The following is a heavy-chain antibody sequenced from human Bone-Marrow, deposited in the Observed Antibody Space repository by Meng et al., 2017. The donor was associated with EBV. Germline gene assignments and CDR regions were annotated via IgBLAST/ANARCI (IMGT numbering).Heavy chain of an antibody. CDR1: GFTLMGYG. D-gene: IGHD5-24*01. CDR3: ARAFRSGYNYY. V-gene: IGHV3-74*01. CDR2: INTDGSVI. J-gene: IGHJ4*02. Sequence: GSGGGFVQPGVSLRLFWQAYGFTLMGYGVHWVRQAPGKGLVWVSRINTDGSVINYADSVKGRFTISRDNAKNTVYLQMNNLRAEDTAVYYCARAFRSGYNYYWGQGTLVTVSS.